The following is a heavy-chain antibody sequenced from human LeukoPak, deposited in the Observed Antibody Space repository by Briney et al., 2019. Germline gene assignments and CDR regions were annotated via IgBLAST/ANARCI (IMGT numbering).Heavy chain of an antibody. V-gene: IGHV1-2*02. CDR2: INPNSGGT. Sequence: ASVKVSCKASGYTFTDYYIHWVRQAPGQGLEWMGWINPNSGGTNYAQKFQGRVTMTSDTSITTAYMELSSLRFDDTAVYYCVRDKYDFWRGLWSYGGQETLVTVPS. CDR1: GYTFTDYY. CDR3: VRDKYDFWRGLWSY. J-gene: IGHJ4*02. D-gene: IGHD3-3*01.